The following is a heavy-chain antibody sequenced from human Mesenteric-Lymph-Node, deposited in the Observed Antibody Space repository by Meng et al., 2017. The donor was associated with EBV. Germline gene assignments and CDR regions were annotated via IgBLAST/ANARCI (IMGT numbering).Heavy chain of an antibody. CDR3: ARVSGPYYSPWFDP. CDR2: IFNSGST. Sequence: LQAPAPGLGHPWHTLFLSFTVFGDAVGSSRFYWIWTRQPPGRGLEWIGYIFNSGSTNYNPSLRSRATISVDTSRNQFSLTLNSVTAADTAVYYCARVSGPYYSPWFDPWGQGSLVTVSS. J-gene: IGHJ5*02. CDR1: GDAVGSSRFY. D-gene: IGHD2/OR15-2a*01. V-gene: IGHV4-61*01.